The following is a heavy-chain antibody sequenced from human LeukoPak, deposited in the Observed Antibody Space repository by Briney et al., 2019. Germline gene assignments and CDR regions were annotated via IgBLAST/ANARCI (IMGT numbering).Heavy chain of an antibody. Sequence: GGSLRLSCAASGFTFSHYGMHWVRQAPGRGLEWVAVIWNDGSNKYYADSVKGCFTTSKDNSNNTLYLQMNSLRAEDTAVYYCAKDAQRGFDYSNSLDYWGQGTLVTVSS. J-gene: IGHJ4*02. V-gene: IGHV3-33*06. CDR1: GFTFSHYG. D-gene: IGHD4-11*01. CDR3: AKDAQRGFDYSNSLDY. CDR2: IWNDGSNK.